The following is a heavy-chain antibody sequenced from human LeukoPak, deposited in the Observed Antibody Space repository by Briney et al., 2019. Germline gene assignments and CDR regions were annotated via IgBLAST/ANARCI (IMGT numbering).Heavy chain of an antibody. CDR1: GYTFTGYY. CDR3: ARESVWTGTPGGDY. Sequence: ASVKVSCKASGYTFTGYYMHWVRQAPGQGLEWMGWINPNSGGTNYAQKFQGRVTMTRDTSISTAYMELSRLRSDDTAVYYCARESVWTGTPGGDYWGQGTLVTVSS. J-gene: IGHJ4*02. V-gene: IGHV1-2*02. D-gene: IGHD3/OR15-3a*01. CDR2: INPNSGGT.